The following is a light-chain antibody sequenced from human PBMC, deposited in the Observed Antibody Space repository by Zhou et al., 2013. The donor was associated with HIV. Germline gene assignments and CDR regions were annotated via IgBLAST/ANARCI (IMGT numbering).Light chain of an antibody. CDR3: QQSYSTPYS. V-gene: IGKV1-5*03. CDR2: KAS. J-gene: IGKJ2*03. Sequence: DIQMTQSPSTLSASVGDRVTISCRASQSISSWLAWYQQKPGNAPKLLIYKASSLESGVPSRFSGSGSGTDFTLTISSLQPEDFATYYCQQSYSTPYSFGQGTKLEIK. CDR1: QSISSW.